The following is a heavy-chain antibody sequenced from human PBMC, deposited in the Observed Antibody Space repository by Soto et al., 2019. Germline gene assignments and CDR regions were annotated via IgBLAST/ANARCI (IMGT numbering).Heavy chain of an antibody. CDR3: ARGGGSYYYYGMDV. CDR2: INHSGTT. CDR1: GGAFSGYY. J-gene: IGHJ6*02. V-gene: IGHV4-34*01. D-gene: IGHD1-26*01. Sequence: SETLSLTCAVYGGAFSGYYWSWIRQPPGKGLEWIGEINHSGTTNYNPSLKSRVTISVDTSKNQFSLKLSSVTAADTAVYYCARGGGSYYYYGMDVWCQGTTVTVSS.